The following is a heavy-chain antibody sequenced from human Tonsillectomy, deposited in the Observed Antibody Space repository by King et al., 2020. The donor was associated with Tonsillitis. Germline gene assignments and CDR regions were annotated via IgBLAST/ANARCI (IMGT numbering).Heavy chain of an antibody. CDR3: TTEDQAGVYAMDV. CDR2: IKSESDDGTT. D-gene: IGHD3-10*01. J-gene: IGHJ6*02. CDR1: GFTFSNAW. Sequence: VQLVESGGGLVKPGGSLILSCAASGFTFSNAWMNWVRQAPGKGLEWVGRIKSESDDGTTDFAAPVKGRFIISRDDSTNTLYLQMNSLKNEDTAVYFCTTEDQAGVYAMDVWGQGTTVTVSS. V-gene: IGHV3-15*01.